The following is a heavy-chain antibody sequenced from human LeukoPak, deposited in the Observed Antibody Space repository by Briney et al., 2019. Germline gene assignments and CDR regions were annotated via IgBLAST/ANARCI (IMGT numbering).Heavy chain of an antibody. V-gene: IGHV4-59*01. Sequence: SETLSLTCTVSGGSISSYYWSWIRQPPGKGLEWIGYIYYSGSTNYNPSLKSRVTISVDTSKNQFSLKLSSVTATDTAVYYCARGSSSWAHDYWGQGTLVTVSS. CDR1: GGSISSYY. CDR2: IYYSGST. D-gene: IGHD6-13*01. CDR3: ARGSSSWAHDY. J-gene: IGHJ4*02.